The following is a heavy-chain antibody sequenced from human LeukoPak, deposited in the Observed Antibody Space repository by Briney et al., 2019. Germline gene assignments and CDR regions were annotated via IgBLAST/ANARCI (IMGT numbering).Heavy chain of an antibody. CDR2: IYYSGST. CDR3: ARANYYDSSGFDY. J-gene: IGHJ4*02. CDR1: GGSIRSYY. Sequence: SETLSLTCTVSGGSIRSYYWSWIRQPPGKGLEWIGYIYYSGSTNYNPSLKSRVTISVDTSKNQFSLKLSSVTAADTAVYYCARANYYDSSGFDYWGQGTLVTVSS. D-gene: IGHD3-22*01. V-gene: IGHV4-59*01.